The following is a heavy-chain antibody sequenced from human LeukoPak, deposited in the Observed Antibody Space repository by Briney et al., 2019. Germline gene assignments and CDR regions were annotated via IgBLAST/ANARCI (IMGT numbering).Heavy chain of an antibody. D-gene: IGHD6-13*01. CDR1: GYTFTGYY. CDR3: ARDVEAAAGTKLDY. V-gene: IGHV1-2*02. CDR2: INPNSGST. J-gene: IGHJ4*02. Sequence: ASVKVSCKASGYTFTGYYMHWVRQAPGQGLEWMGWINPNSGSTNYAQKFQGRFTMTRDTSISTAYMELSRLRSDDTAVYYCARDVEAAAGTKLDYWGQGTLVTVSS.